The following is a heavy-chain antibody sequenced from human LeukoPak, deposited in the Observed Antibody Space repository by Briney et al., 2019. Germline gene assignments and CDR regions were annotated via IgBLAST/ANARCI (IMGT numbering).Heavy chain of an antibody. V-gene: IGHV3-30*18. D-gene: IGHD4-17*01. CDR1: GSTSNNYG. CDR3: AKEGDYGVAYYYYGMDV. Sequence: PGGSLRLSCAVSGSTSNNYGMSWVRQAPGKGLEWVAVISYDGSNKYYADSVKGRFTISRDNSKNTLYLQMNSLRAEDTAVYYCAKEGDYGVAYYYYGMDVWGQGTTVTVSS. CDR2: ISYDGSNK. J-gene: IGHJ6*02.